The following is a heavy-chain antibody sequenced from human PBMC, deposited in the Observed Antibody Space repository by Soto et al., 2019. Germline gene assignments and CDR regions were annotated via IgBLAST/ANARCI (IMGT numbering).Heavy chain of an antibody. CDR2: ISAGGDMT. CDR1: GFTLSSYA. CDR3: ARGDRGGSGSPASYYYSGWDV. D-gene: IGHD3-10*01. V-gene: IGHV3-23*01. Sequence: DVQLLESGGHWVQPGGSLRLSCSASGFTLSSYAMSWVRQAPGKGLEWVSSISAGGDMTYNSDSVRVRFTISRDNSNNALFLQMHNLRIEDTALYYCARGDRGGSGSPASYYYSGWDVWGQGATVIVS. J-gene: IGHJ6*02.